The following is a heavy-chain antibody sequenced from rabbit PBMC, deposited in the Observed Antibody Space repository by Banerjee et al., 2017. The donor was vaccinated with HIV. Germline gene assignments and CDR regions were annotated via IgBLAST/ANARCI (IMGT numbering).Heavy chain of an antibody. V-gene: IGHV1S45*01. CDR2: IYAGSSGST. CDR1: GFTISSSYC. Sequence: QEQLEESGGDLVKPEGSLTLTCTASGFTISSSYCICWVRQAPGKGLEWIACIYAGSSGSTKYASWAKGRFTISKTSSTTVTLQMTSLTAADTATYFCARLEYGADGHVNLWGQGTLVTVS. CDR3: ARLEYGADGHVNL. D-gene: IGHD2-1*01. J-gene: IGHJ4*01.